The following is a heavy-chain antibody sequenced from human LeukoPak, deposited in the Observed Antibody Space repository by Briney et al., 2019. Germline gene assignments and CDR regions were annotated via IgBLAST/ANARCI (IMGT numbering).Heavy chain of an antibody. Sequence: SVKVSCKASGVIFSSFAFNWVRQAPGHGLEWMGRIIPILDLAHYTQKFQGRLTITADKSTNTSYMELTSLTAEDTAVYYCATPSRTEDGDYGVCWGQGTLVTVSS. CDR3: ATPSRTEDGDYGVC. CDR1: GVIFSSFA. CDR2: IIPILDLA. V-gene: IGHV1-69*04. D-gene: IGHD4-17*01. J-gene: IGHJ4*02.